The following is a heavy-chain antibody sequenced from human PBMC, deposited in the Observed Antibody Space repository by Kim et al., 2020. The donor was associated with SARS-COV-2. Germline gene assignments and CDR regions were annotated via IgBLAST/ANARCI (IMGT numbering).Heavy chain of an antibody. V-gene: IGHV1-69*06. Sequence: SVKVSCKASGGTFSSYAISWVRQAPGQGLEWMGGIIPIFGTANYAQKFQGRVTITADKSTSTAYMELSSLRSEDTAVYYCATQRYYYDSSGYYYVALDYWGQGTLVTVSS. CDR3: ATQRYYYDSSGYYYVALDY. D-gene: IGHD3-22*01. CDR1: GGTFSSYA. CDR2: IIPIFGTA. J-gene: IGHJ4*02.